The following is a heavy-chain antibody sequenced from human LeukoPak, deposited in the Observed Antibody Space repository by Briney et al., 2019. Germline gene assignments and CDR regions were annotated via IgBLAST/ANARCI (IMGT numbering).Heavy chain of an antibody. J-gene: IGHJ3*02. D-gene: IGHD6-19*01. V-gene: IGHV3-64*01. CDR1: GFTFSSFA. Sequence: GGSLRLSCAASGFTFSSFAMHWVRRAPGKGLEFVSAISYNGGSTYYANSVKGRFTISRDNSKNTLYLQMGSLRAEDMAVYYCARDKRNSNDWSAFDIWGQGTMVTVSS. CDR3: ARDKRNSNDWSAFDI. CDR2: ISYNGGST.